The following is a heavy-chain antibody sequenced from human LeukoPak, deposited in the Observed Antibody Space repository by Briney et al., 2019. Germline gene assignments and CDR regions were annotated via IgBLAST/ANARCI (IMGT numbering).Heavy chain of an antibody. CDR3: AKTPSHLNSPTSFDY. CDR1: GFTFSSYA. D-gene: IGHD1-1*01. Sequence: GGSLRLSCAASGFTFSSYAMSWVRQAPGKGLEWVSTIGDNTLSAYSVDSVKGRFTLSRDNSKNTLYLQMNSLSAEDTAVYFCAKTPSHLNSPTSFDYWGQGTLVTVSS. CDR2: IGDNTLSA. V-gene: IGHV3-23*01. J-gene: IGHJ4*02.